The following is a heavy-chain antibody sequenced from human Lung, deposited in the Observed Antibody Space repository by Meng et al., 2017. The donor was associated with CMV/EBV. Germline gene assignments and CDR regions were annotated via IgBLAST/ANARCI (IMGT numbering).Heavy chain of an antibody. CDR3: LRRSGGAV. Sequence: ESVPGLVKPSETLSLTGAVSGAAITNHNWWAGVGQPPGKELEWIGEIRQRGSSAYIPSLKCRVSMSIDKSKIQCSLKLTSVTAADTAVYHCLRRSGGAVWGQVTLVTVSS. V-gene: IGHV4-4*02. CDR2: IRQRGSS. CDR1: GAAITNHNW. J-gene: IGHJ1*01. D-gene: IGHD2-21*01.